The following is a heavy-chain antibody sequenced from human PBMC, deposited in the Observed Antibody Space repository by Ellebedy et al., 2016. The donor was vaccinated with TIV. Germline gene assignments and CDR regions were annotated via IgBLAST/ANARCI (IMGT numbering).Heavy chain of an antibody. CDR1: GFTFSVYW. J-gene: IGHJ3*02. CDR3: VREGRDSSGPTRAFDI. D-gene: IGHD6-19*01. CDR2: IKGDGTST. V-gene: IGHV3-74*01. Sequence: GESLKISXAASGFTFSVYWMHWVRQAPGKGLVWLSRIKGDGTSTGYADSMKGRFTISRDNAKNTLYLQMNSLRAEDTAVYYCVREGRDSSGPTRAFDIWGHGTMVPVSS.